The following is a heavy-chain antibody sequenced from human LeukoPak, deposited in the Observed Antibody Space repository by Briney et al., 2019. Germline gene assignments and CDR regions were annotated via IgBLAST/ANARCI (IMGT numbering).Heavy chain of an antibody. CDR3: VGSGSPEYYFDY. D-gene: IGHD3-10*01. V-gene: IGHV3-33*01. CDR1: GFTFSSYG. Sequence: PGRSLRLSCAASGFTFSSYGMHWVRQAPGKGLEWVAVIWYDGSNKYYADSVKGRFTISRDNSKNTLYLQMNSLRAEDTAVYYFVGSGSPEYYFDYWGQGTLVTVSS. J-gene: IGHJ4*02. CDR2: IWYDGSNK.